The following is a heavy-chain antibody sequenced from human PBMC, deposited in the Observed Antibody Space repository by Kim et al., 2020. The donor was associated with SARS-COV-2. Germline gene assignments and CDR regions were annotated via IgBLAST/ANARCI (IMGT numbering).Heavy chain of an antibody. J-gene: IGHJ3*02. V-gene: IGHV4-61*01. CDR2: IYYSGST. Sequence: SQTLSLTCTVSGGSVSSGSYYWSWIRQPPGKGLEWIGYIYYSGSTNYNPSLKSRVTISVDTSKNQFSLKLSSVTAADTAVYYCARDLGVGATSDAFDIWGQGTMVTVSS. D-gene: IGHD1-26*01. CDR3: ARDLGVGATSDAFDI. CDR1: GGSVSSGSYY.